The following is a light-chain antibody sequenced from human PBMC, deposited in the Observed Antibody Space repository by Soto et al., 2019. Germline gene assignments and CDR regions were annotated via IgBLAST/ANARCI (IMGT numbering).Light chain of an antibody. CDR3: QQSDSRPWT. CDR2: AAS. V-gene: IGKV1-39*01. J-gene: IGKJ1*01. CDR1: QSISGY. Sequence: DIQMTQSPSSLSASVGDRVTITCRASQSISGYLNWYQKKSGQAPRLLMYAASSLQSGVPSRFSGSGSGTDFTPTISSLQPEDSATYYCQQSDSRPWTFGQGTKV.